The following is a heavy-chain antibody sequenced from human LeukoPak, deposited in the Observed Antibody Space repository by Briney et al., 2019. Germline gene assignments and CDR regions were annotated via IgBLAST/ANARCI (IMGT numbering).Heavy chain of an antibody. J-gene: IGHJ4*02. Sequence: SETLSLTCTVSGGYISNYYWSWIRQPPGKGLEWIGYIYTSGSTNYNPSLKSRVTISVDTSKNQFSLKLSSVTAADTAVYYCASGLRDGYNYFDYWGQGTLVTVSS. D-gene: IGHD5-24*01. CDR1: GGYISNYY. CDR3: ASGLRDGYNYFDY. CDR2: IYTSGST. V-gene: IGHV4-4*09.